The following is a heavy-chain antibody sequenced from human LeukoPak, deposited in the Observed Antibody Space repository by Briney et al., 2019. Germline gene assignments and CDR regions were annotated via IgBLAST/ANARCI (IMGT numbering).Heavy chain of an antibody. CDR2: IYTSGST. CDR3: ARVHGSGSYRYYYYYMDV. Sequence: SETLSLTCTVSGGSISSYYWSWIRQPAGKGLEWIGRIYTSGSTNYNPSPKSRVTMSVDTSKNQFSLKLSSVTAADTAVYYCARVHGSGSYRYYYYYMDVWGKGTTVTVSS. V-gene: IGHV4-4*07. D-gene: IGHD3-10*01. J-gene: IGHJ6*03. CDR1: GGSISSYY.